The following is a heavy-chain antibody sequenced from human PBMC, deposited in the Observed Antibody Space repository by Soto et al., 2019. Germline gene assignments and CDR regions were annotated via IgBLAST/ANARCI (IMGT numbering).Heavy chain of an antibody. V-gene: IGHV1-2*04. Sequence: QVQLVQSGAEVKKPGASVKVSCKASGYTFTGYYMHWVRQAPGQGLEWMGWINPNSGGTNYAQKCQGWVTMTRDTSISTAYMELSRLRSDDTAVYYCARGASIKAGNDYFDCWGQGTLVTVSS. CDR3: ARGASIKAGNDYFDC. CDR1: GYTFTGYY. J-gene: IGHJ4*02. D-gene: IGHD6-19*01. CDR2: INPNSGGT.